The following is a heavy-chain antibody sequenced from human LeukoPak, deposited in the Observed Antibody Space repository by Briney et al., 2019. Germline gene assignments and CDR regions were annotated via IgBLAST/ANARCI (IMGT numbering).Heavy chain of an antibody. Sequence: SETLSLTCVVYGESFSGYYWSWIRQPPGKGLEWIGEFNHRGSTNYNPSLKSRVTMSVDTSKNQFSLRLTSVTAADTAVYYCARSGGTSARVNAFDIWGQGTMVTVSS. J-gene: IGHJ3*02. CDR3: ARSGGTSARVNAFDI. CDR1: GESFSGYY. D-gene: IGHD2-15*01. CDR2: FNHRGST. V-gene: IGHV4-34*01.